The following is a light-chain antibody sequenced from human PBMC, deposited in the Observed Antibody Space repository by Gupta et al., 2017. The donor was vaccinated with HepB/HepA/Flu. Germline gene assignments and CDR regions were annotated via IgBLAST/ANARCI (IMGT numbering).Light chain of an antibody. J-gene: IGLJ2*01. V-gene: IGLV3-10*01. CDR3: YSTDSSGHRREV. CDR2: EDS. Sequence: SHALTPPPSVSLSPGQAARITCAGDVLPKKYAYWFQQKSGQAPVLVIYEDSIRPSGIPERFSGSSSGTMVTLTISGAQVEDEADYDCYSTDSSGHRREVFGGGTKLTVL. CDR1: VLPKKY.